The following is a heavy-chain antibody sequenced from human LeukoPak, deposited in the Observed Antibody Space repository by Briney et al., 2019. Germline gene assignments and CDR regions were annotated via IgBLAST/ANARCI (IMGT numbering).Heavy chain of an antibody. J-gene: IGHJ3*02. CDR2: ISWNSGSI. CDR3: ARDRAVYSSGWYGDAFDI. CDR1: GFTFYDYA. D-gene: IGHD6-19*01. Sequence: GGSLRLSCAASGFTFYDYAMHWVRQAPGKGLEWVSGISWNSGSIGYADSVKGRFTISRDNAKNSLYLQMNSLRAEDTAVYYCARDRAVYSSGWYGDAFDIWGQGTMVTVSS. V-gene: IGHV3-9*01.